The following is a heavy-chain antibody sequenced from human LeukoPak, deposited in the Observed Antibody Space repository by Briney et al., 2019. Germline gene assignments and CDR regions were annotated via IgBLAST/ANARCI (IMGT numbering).Heavy chain of an antibody. D-gene: IGHD3-22*01. J-gene: IGHJ4*02. CDR2: IYSGGRT. V-gene: IGHV3-53*01. Sequence: GGSLRLSCAASGFAVSSNYMSWVRQAPGKGLEWVSIIYSGGRTYYADSVKGRFTISRDNSKNTLFLQMNSLRAEDTAVYYCASLHDYYDSSGYYYGYFDYWGQGTLVTVSS. CDR3: ASLHDYYDSSGYYYGYFDY. CDR1: GFAVSSNY.